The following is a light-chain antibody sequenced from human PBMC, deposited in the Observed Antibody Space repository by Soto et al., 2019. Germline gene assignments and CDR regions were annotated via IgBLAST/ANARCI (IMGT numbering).Light chain of an antibody. CDR1: QSLLHSNGYNY. CDR3: MQALQIPPA. CDR2: FVS. Sequence: DIVMTQSPLSLPVTPGEPASISCRSSQSLLHSNGYNYLDWYLQKPGQSPQLLIYFVSNRASGVTDRFSGSGSGTDFTLKISRVEAEDVGVYYCMQALQIPPAFGQGTKLEIK. V-gene: IGKV2-28*01. J-gene: IGKJ2*01.